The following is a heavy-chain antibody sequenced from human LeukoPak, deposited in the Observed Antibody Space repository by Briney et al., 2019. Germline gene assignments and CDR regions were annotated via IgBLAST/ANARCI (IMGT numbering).Heavy chain of an antibody. D-gene: IGHD5-12*01. CDR3: AKDIGYGGSSGLGS. V-gene: IGHV3-43*02. CDR2: ISGDTST. J-gene: IGHJ5*02. Sequence: GESLRLSCAASGFTFDDYAMHWVRQAPGKGLEWVSFISGDTSTYYADSVKGRVTTSRDNSKNSLYLQMNSLRTEDTALYYCAKDIGYGGSSGLGSWGQGTLVTVSS. CDR1: GFTFDDYA.